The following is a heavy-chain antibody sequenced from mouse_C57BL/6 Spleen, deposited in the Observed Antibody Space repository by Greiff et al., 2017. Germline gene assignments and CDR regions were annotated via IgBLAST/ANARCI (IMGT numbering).Heavy chain of an antibody. Sequence: EVKLMESGGGLVKPGGSLKISCAASGFTFSDYGMHWVRQAPEKGLEWVAYISSGSSTIYYADTVKGRFTISRDNAKNTLFLQMTSLRSEYTAMYYCASPYYYDYDYYAMDYWGQGTSVTVSS. CDR3: ASPYYYDYDYYAMDY. V-gene: IGHV5-17*01. D-gene: IGHD2-4*01. CDR1: GFTFSDYG. J-gene: IGHJ4*01. CDR2: ISSGSSTI.